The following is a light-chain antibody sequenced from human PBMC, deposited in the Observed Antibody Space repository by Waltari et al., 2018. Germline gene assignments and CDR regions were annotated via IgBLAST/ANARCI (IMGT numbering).Light chain of an antibody. CDR3: QQYNNWPYT. CDR2: GSS. Sequence: EIVMTQSPATLSASPGERATLSCTASQSVSSNLAWYQQKPGQAPRLLIYGSSTRATGIPARFSGSGSGTEFTLTISSLQSEDFAVYYCQQYNNWPYTFGQGTKLEIK. J-gene: IGKJ2*01. V-gene: IGKV3-15*01. CDR1: QSVSSN.